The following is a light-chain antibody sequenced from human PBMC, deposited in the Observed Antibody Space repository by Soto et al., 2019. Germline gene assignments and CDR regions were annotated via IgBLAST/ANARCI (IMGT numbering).Light chain of an antibody. J-gene: IGKJ1*01. CDR2: VAS. V-gene: IGKV3-20*01. CDR1: QSVSRNN. Sequence: PGVRATLSCRASQSVSRNNLAWYQHKPGQPPRLLIYVASRRATGIPDRFSGSGSGSEFTLTITRLEPEDCAVYYCQQHGSGPWTFGQGTKVEIK. CDR3: QQHGSGPWT.